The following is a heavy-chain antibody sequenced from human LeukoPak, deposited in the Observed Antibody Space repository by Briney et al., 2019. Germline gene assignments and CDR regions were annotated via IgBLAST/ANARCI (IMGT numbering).Heavy chain of an antibody. CDR2: IYYSGST. V-gene: IGHV4-39*07. J-gene: IGHJ5*02. CDR1: GGSISSSSYY. Sequence: PSETLSLTCTVSGGSISSSSYYWGWIRQPPGKGLEWIGSIYYSGSTYYNPSLKSRVTISVDTSKNQFSLKLSSVTAADTAVYYCARYNWNYAAGNWFDPWGQGTLVTVSS. D-gene: IGHD1-7*01. CDR3: ARYNWNYAAGNWFDP.